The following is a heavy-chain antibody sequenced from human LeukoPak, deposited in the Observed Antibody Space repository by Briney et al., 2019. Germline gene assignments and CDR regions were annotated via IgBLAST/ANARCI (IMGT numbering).Heavy chain of an antibody. CDR1: GFTFSSYS. D-gene: IGHD1-26*01. CDR2: ISSSSSTI. CDR3: ARATVSGYYYMDV. Sequence: GGSLRLSCAASGFTFSSYSMNWVRQAPGKGLEWVSYISSSSSTIYYADSVKGRFTISRDNAKNSLYLQMNSLRAEDTAVYYCARATVSGYYYMDVWGKGTTVTVSS. J-gene: IGHJ6*03. V-gene: IGHV3-48*01.